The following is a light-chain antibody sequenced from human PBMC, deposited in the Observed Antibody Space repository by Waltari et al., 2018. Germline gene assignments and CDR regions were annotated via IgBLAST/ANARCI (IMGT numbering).Light chain of an antibody. CDR2: GAS. CDR1: QSVSSN. V-gene: IGKV3-15*01. J-gene: IGKJ2*01. Sequence: EIVMTQSPATLSVSPGERATLSCRASQSVSSNLAWYQQKPGQDPRLPIYGASTRATGIPARFSGSGSVTEFTLTISSLQSEDFAVYYCQQYNNWPPYTFGQGTKLEIK. CDR3: QQYNNWPPYT.